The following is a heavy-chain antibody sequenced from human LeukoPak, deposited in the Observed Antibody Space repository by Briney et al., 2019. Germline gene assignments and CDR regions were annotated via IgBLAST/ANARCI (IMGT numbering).Heavy chain of an antibody. J-gene: IGHJ5*02. CDR1: GGSISSYY. CDR2: IYYSGST. D-gene: IGHD4-23*01. Sequence: SETLSLTCTVSGGSISSYYWSWIRQPPGKGLEWIGYIYYSGSTNYNPSLKSRVTISVDTSKNQFSLKPSSVTAADTAVYYCARGGNPGVGWFDPWGQGTLVTVSS. V-gene: IGHV4-59*01. CDR3: ARGGNPGVGWFDP.